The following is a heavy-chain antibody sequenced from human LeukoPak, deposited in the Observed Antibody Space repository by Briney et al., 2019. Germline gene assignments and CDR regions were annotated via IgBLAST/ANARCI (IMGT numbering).Heavy chain of an antibody. CDR1: GGSISSHY. Sequence: SQTLSLTCTVSGGSISSHYWSWIRQPPGKGLEWVGDIYYSGSTNYNPSLKSRVTISVDTSKNQFSLKLSSVTAADTAVYYCARKYYSDISGCSFDAFDIWGQGKMVTVSS. CDR2: IYYSGST. CDR3: ARKYYSDISGCSFDAFDI. J-gene: IGHJ3*02. D-gene: IGHD3-22*01. V-gene: IGHV4-59*11.